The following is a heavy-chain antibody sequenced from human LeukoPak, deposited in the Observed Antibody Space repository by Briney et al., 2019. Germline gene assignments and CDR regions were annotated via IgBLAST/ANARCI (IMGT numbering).Heavy chain of an antibody. V-gene: IGHV3-30*09. CDR2: ISSDGNSK. D-gene: IGHD5-12*01. CDR1: GFSFSSYS. J-gene: IGHJ4*02. CDR3: VSPTADYPFLYYFDS. Sequence: PGGSLRLSCAASGFSFSSYSIHWVRQAPGKGLEWVAVISSDGNSKNFALSVKGRFAISRDTSKNTLFLQMNNLRSEDTALYYCVSPTADYPFLYYFDSWGQGTLVTVSS.